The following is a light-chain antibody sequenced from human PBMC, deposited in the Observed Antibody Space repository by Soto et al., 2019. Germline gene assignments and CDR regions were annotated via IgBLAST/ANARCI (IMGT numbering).Light chain of an antibody. J-gene: IGKJ2*01. Sequence: EIVLTQSPGTLSLSPGERATLSCRASQSVSSSYLAWYQQKPGQAPRLLIYGASSRATGIPDRFSVSGSGTDFTLTISRLEPEDFAVYYCQQYGSSQYTFGQWTKLEIK. V-gene: IGKV3-20*01. CDR2: GAS. CDR1: QSVSSSY. CDR3: QQYGSSQYT.